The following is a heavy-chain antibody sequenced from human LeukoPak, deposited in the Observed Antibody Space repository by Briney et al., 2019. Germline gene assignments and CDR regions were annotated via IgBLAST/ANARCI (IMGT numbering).Heavy chain of an antibody. Sequence: PSQTLSLTCAISGDSFSSNSAAWNWVRQSPSRGLEWLGRTYYRSKWYNDYAVSVKSRITINPDTSKNQFSLQLNSVTPEDTAVCYCARSPQWEPTRIDYWGQGTLVTVSS. CDR3: ARSPQWEPTRIDY. CDR1: GDSFSSNSAA. V-gene: IGHV6-1*01. D-gene: IGHD1-26*01. J-gene: IGHJ4*02. CDR2: TYYRSKWYN.